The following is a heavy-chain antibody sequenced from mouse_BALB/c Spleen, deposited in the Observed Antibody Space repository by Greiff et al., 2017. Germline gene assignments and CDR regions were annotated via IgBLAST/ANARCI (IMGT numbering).Heavy chain of an antibody. Sequence: VQLQQSGAELVKPGASVKLSCKASGYTFTSYYMYWVKQRPGQGLEWIGEINPSNGGTNFNEKFKSKATLTVDKSSSTAYMQLSSLTSEDSAVYYCTRLGVRRGYYYAMDYWGQGTSVTVSS. J-gene: IGHJ4*01. CDR1: GYTFTSYY. V-gene: IGHV1S81*02. CDR2: INPSNGGT. D-gene: IGHD2-14*01. CDR3: TRLGVRRGYYYAMDY.